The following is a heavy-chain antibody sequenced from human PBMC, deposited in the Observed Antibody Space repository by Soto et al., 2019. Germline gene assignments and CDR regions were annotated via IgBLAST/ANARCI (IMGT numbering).Heavy chain of an antibody. V-gene: IGHV3-23*01. CDR3: ARVSGHEFGVVTSYGMDV. CDR1: GFTFSSYA. Sequence: EVQLLESGGGLVQPGGSLRLSCAASGFTFSSYAMSWVRQAPGKGLEWVSAISGSGGSTYYADSVKGRFTISRDNSKNTLYLQMNSLRAEDTAVYYCARVSGHEFGVVTSYGMDVWGQGTTVTVSS. CDR2: ISGSGGST. J-gene: IGHJ6*02. D-gene: IGHD3-3*01.